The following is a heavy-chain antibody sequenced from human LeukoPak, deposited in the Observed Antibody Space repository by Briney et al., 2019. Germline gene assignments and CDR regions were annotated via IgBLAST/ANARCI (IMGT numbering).Heavy chain of an antibody. CDR2: ISYDGSNK. CDR3: AKTVPSGFYDFWSGSISGGTYWFDP. CDR1: GFTFSSYG. D-gene: IGHD3-3*01. Sequence: GGSLRLSCAASGFTFSSYGMHWVRQAPGKGLEWVAVISYDGSNKYYADSVKGRFTISRDNSENTLYLQMNSLRAEDTAVYYCAKTVPSGFYDFWSGSISGGTYWFDPWGQGTLVTVSS. V-gene: IGHV3-30*18. J-gene: IGHJ5*02.